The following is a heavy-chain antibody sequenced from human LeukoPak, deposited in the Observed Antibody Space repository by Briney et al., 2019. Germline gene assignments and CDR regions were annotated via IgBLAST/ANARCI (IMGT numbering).Heavy chain of an antibody. CDR1: GFTFSSYS. CDR3: ARDFAAPIYFDY. D-gene: IGHD6-13*01. Sequence: GGSLRLSCSASGFTFSSYSMTWVRQAPGKGLEWVSFISSSSSYIYYADSVKGRFTISRDNAKNLLYLQMNNLRAEDTAAYYCARDFAAPIYFDYWGQGTLVTVSS. CDR2: ISSSSSYI. J-gene: IGHJ4*02. V-gene: IGHV3-21*01.